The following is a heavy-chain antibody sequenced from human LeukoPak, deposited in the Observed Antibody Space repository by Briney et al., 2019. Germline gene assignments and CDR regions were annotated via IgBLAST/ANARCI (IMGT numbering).Heavy chain of an antibody. J-gene: IGHJ4*02. CDR2: INHSGST. CDR3: ARGTLQYYYDSSGYYYDY. D-gene: IGHD3-22*01. Sequence: SETLSLTCAVYGGSFSDYYWNWIRQPPGKGLEWIGEINHSGSTNYNPSLKSRVTISVDTSKNQLSLKLSSVTAADTAVYYCARGTLQYYYDSSGYYYDYWGQGTLVTVSS. CDR1: GGSFSDYY. V-gene: IGHV4-34*01.